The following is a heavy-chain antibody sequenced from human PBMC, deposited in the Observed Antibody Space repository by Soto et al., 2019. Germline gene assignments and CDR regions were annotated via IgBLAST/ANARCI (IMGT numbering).Heavy chain of an antibody. Sequence: QVQLVESGGGVVQPGRTLRLSCAASGFTFNTYGMHWVRQAPGKGLEWVAVISFDEKIQYYADSVKGRFTISRDNSKNSMSLQMDSLRPDDTAVYYCAKVAERSMITFGGVIADWGQGTLVTVSS. J-gene: IGHJ4*02. CDR3: AKVAERSMITFGGVIAD. CDR2: ISFDEKIQ. CDR1: GFTFNTYG. D-gene: IGHD3-16*02. V-gene: IGHV3-30*18.